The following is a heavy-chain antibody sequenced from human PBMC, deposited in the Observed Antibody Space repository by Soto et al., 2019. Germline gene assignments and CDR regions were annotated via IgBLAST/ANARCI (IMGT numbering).Heavy chain of an antibody. J-gene: IGHJ4*02. Sequence: QVQLVESGGGVVQPGRSLRLSCAASGFTFSSYGMHWVRQAPGKGLEWVAVIWYDGSNKYYADSVKGRFTISRDNSKNTLYLQMNSLRAEDTAVYYCASGTNPYGDYHDYWGQGTLVTVSS. CDR3: ASGTNPYGDYHDY. CDR2: IWYDGSNK. D-gene: IGHD4-17*01. V-gene: IGHV3-33*01. CDR1: GFTFSSYG.